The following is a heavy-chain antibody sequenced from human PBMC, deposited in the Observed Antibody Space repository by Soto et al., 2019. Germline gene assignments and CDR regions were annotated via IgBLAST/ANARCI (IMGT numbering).Heavy chain of an antibody. CDR3: ATMATFGSLNWFDH. D-gene: IGHD3-10*01. CDR1: GYTFTNND. J-gene: IGHJ5*02. V-gene: IGHV1-8*01. CDR2: MNPGSGDT. Sequence: XSVKFSCKASGYTFTNNDVSWVRQATGQGLEWMGWMNPGSGDTGYAQKFQGRVTMTRDISIATAYMELSSLRSDDTAIYYCATMATFGSLNWFDHWGQGPLVTVSS.